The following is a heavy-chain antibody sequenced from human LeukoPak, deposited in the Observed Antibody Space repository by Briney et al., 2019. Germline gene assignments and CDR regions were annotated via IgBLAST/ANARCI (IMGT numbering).Heavy chain of an antibody. CDR1: GGSISSYY. CDR3: ARDRRAFGYSYGYYFDY. D-gene: IGHD5-18*01. Sequence: SETLSLTCSVSGGSISSYYWNWIRQPPGKGLEWIGYIYSSGSTNYNPSLKSRVTISIDTSKNQFSLKLTSVTAADTAVYYCARDRRAFGYSYGYYFDYWGQGTLVTVSS. J-gene: IGHJ4*02. V-gene: IGHV4-4*08. CDR2: IYSSGST.